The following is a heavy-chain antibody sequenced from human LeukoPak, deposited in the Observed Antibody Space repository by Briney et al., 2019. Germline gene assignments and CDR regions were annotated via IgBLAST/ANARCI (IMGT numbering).Heavy chain of an antibody. CDR1: GFTFSSYW. CDR2: IKQDGSEK. V-gene: IGHV3-7*01. J-gene: IGHJ4*02. D-gene: IGHD6-19*01. Sequence: PGGSLRLSCAASGFTFSSYWMSWVRQAPGKGLEWVANIKQDGSEKYYVVSVKGRFTISRDNAKNSLYLQMNSLRAEDTAVYYCARDREAVADYYFDYWGQGTLVTVSS. CDR3: ARDREAVADYYFDY.